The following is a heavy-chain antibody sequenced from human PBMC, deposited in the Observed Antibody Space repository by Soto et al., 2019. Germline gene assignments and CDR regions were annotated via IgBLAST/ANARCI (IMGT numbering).Heavy chain of an antibody. J-gene: IGHJ3*02. V-gene: IGHV1-24*01. CDR1: GYTLTELS. D-gene: IGHD3-9*01. Sequence: GASVKVSCKVSGYTLTELSMHWVRQAPGKGLEWMGGFDPEDGETIYAQKLQGRVTMTEDTSTDTAYMELSSLRSEDTAVYYCATGGQPYYVILTGYRAFDIWGQGTMVTVSS. CDR2: FDPEDGET. CDR3: ATGGQPYYVILTGYRAFDI.